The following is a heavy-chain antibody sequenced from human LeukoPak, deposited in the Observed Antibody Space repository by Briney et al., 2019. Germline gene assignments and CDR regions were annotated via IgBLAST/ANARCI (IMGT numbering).Heavy chain of an antibody. Sequence: SESLSLTCTVSGGSISSGDYYWSWIRQPPGKGLGWIGYIYYSGSTNYTPSLKSRVTISVDTSKNQFSLKLSSVTAADTAVYYCARGLITYYDFWSGYGLSGYYYYYMDVWGKGTTVTVSS. CDR3: ARGLITYYDFWSGYGLSGYYYYYMDV. D-gene: IGHD3-3*01. CDR2: IYYSGST. V-gene: IGHV4-61*08. J-gene: IGHJ6*03. CDR1: GGSISSGDYY.